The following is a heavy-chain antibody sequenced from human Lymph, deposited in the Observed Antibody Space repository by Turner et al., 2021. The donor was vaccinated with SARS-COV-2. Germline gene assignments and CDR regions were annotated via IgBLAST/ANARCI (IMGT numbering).Heavy chain of an antibody. J-gene: IGHJ4*02. Sequence: EVQLVESGGGLVQPGWSLRLSCAASGFTFSLYWMIWVRQAPGKGLEWVANIKQDGSEKYYVDSVKGRFTISRDNAKNSLYLQMNSLRAEDTAVYYCARVEMATISFDYWGQGTLVPVSS. CDR2: IKQDGSEK. V-gene: IGHV3-7*01. CDR3: ARVEMATISFDY. CDR1: GFTFSLYW.